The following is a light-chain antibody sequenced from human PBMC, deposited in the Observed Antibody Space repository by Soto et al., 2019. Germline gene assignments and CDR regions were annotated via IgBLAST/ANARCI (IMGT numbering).Light chain of an antibody. CDR1: QSVGRN. CDR3: QKYGSSPYT. CDR2: GAS. Sequence: EVGMTQSPVTLSVSPGERATLSCRASQSVGRNFAWYQQKPGQAPRLLIEGASTRTTGIPARFSGTGSGTDFTLTISRMEPEDFAVYYCQKYGSSPYTFGLGTKVDIK. J-gene: IGKJ2*01. V-gene: IGKV3-20*01.